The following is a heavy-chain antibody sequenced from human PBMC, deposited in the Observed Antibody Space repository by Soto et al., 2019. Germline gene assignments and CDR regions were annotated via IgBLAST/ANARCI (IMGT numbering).Heavy chain of an antibody. D-gene: IGHD6-13*01. CDR3: AGDRSNSPDYFDY. V-gene: IGHV4-30-4*01. J-gene: IGHJ4*02. Sequence: PSETLSLTCTVSGGSISSDDYYWSWLRQPPGKGLEWIGYIYYSGRTNYNPSLNSRLTISVDTSKNQFSLKLSSVSAADTAVYFCAGDRSNSPDYFDYWGQGILVTVSS. CDR2: IYYSGRT. CDR1: GGSISSDDYY.